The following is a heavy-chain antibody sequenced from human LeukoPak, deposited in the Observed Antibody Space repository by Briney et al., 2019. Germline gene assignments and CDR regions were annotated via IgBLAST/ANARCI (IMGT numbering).Heavy chain of an antibody. Sequence: GGSLRLSCVASGFTFSNYAMSWIRQAPGKGLEWVSAISGSGGRTDYAYSVNGRVTVSSANSKNTLYLQMNIIRAEATAVYYCAIAPYHYDFWSGFPDFWGQGTLVTVSS. D-gene: IGHD3-3*01. J-gene: IGHJ4*02. CDR3: AIAPYHYDFWSGFPDF. V-gene: IGHV3-23*01. CDR2: ISGSGGRT. CDR1: GFTFSNYA.